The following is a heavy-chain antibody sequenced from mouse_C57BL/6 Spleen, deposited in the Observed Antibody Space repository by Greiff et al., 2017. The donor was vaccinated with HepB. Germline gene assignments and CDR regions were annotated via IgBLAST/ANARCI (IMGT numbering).Heavy chain of an antibody. D-gene: IGHD1-1*01. CDR3: VREEYSYYYGSSYWYFDV. V-gene: IGHV10-3*01. J-gene: IGHJ1*03. Sequence: EVHLVESGGGLVQPKGSLKLSCAASGFTFNTYAMHWVRQAPGKGLEWVARIRSKSSNYATYYADSVKDRFTISRDYSQSKLYLQMNNLKTEDTAMYYCVREEYSYYYGSSYWYFDVWGTGTTVTVSS. CDR1: GFTFNTYA. CDR2: IRSKSSNYAT.